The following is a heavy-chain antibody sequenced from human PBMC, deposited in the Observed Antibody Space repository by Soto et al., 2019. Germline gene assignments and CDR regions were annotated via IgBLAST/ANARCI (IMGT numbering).Heavy chain of an antibody. CDR3: TTWAGSIGWYPLDG. D-gene: IGHD6-19*01. Sequence: EVLLVESGGGLVKPGGSLRLSCAASGFTFTNVWMNWVRQAPGKGLEWVGRIKDKTEGEATDYAAPVKGRFSISRYNLNNTLNLQMNSLKTDDTALYYFTTWAGSIGWYPLDGWGQGTLVTVSS. V-gene: IGHV3-15*07. CDR2: IKDKTEGEAT. J-gene: IGHJ4*02. CDR1: GFTFTNVW.